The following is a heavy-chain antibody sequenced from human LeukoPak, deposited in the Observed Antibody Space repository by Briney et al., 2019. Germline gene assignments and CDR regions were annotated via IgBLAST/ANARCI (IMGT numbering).Heavy chain of an antibody. V-gene: IGHV4-59*01. Sequence: SETLSLTCTVSGASINSYYWSWIRQPPGKGLEWIGSIFSRGSANYNPSLKSRVTISVDTSKNQFSLKLTSVTAADTAVYYCARSHSSGWSKFDPWGQGTLVTISS. D-gene: IGHD6-19*01. CDR1: GASINSYY. J-gene: IGHJ5*02. CDR3: ARSHSSGWSKFDP. CDR2: IFSRGSA.